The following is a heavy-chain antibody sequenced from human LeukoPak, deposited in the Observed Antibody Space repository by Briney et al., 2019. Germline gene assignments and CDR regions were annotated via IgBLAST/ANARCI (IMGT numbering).Heavy chain of an antibody. CDR2: SRNRAKSYTT. Sequence: QTGGSLRLSCAVSGFTFSDHYMDWVRQAPGKGLEWVGRSRNRAKSYTTDYAASVKGRFTISRDDSKSTLYLQMNSLETEDTAVYYCARGFAPAYNFGVFDGWGQGTLVTVSS. D-gene: IGHD5-18*01. J-gene: IGHJ4*02. CDR3: ARGFAPAYNFGVFDG. CDR1: GFTFSDHY. V-gene: IGHV3-72*01.